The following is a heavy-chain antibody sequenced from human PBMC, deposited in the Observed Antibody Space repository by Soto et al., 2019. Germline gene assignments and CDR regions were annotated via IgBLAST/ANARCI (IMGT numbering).Heavy chain of an antibody. Sequence: PGGSLSLSCAASGLNFSNYAMSWVRQAPGKGLEWVSAISDGGAGTFYADSVRGRFTISWDNSMSTLYLQMHSLRADDTAVYYCAKNDGLASSQGLIKKYYFDYWGQGTLVTVSS. V-gene: IGHV3-23*01. CDR2: ISDGGAGT. CDR1: GLNFSNYA. CDR3: AKNDGLASSQGLIKKYYFDY. D-gene: IGHD3-16*02. J-gene: IGHJ4*02.